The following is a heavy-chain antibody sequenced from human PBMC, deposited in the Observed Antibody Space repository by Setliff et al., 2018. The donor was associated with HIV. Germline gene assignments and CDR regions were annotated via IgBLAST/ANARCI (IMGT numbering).Heavy chain of an antibody. CDR1: GSSISDHYW. CDR2: IFHRGGT. V-gene: IGHV4-38-2*02. CDR3: LRETGVNVAADGRGYHTFDF. D-gene: IGHD2-8*02. J-gene: IGHJ3*01. Sequence: SETLSLTCSVPGSSISDHYWWAWVRQAPGKGLEYIGTIFHRGGTFNNPSLKSRVTMSVDTSKNQFSLKLTSVTAADTAIYYCLRETGVNVAADGRGYHTFDFWGRGT.